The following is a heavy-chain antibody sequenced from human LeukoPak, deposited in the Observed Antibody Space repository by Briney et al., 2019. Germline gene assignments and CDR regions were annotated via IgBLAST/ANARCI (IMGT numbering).Heavy chain of an antibody. CDR3: ARDHLPAGAPGYYMDV. Sequence: SETLSLTCTVSGGTVSSHFWSWIRQPPGKGLEWIGYIYNSGITNYNPSLKSRVTMSVDTSKNQFSLMLRSVTAADTAVYYCARDHLPAGAPGYYMDVWGKGTTVTVSS. V-gene: IGHV4-59*02. J-gene: IGHJ6*03. CDR1: GGTVSSHF. CDR2: IYNSGIT. D-gene: IGHD4/OR15-4a*01.